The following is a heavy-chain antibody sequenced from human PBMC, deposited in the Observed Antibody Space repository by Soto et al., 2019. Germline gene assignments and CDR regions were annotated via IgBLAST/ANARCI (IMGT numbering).Heavy chain of an antibody. V-gene: IGHV4-61*01. CDR2: IYYTGNT. J-gene: IGHJ3*02. CDR1: GDSVSTPTYY. Sequence: PSETLSLTCTVSGDSVSTPTYYLSWIRQPPGKGLEWIGYIYYTGNTNYNPSLKSRVTMSVETSKNQFSLRLGSLTAADTAVYFCARDSGRRISFSTIWGQGTIFTVSS. D-gene: IGHD3-3*02. CDR3: ARDSGRRISFSTI.